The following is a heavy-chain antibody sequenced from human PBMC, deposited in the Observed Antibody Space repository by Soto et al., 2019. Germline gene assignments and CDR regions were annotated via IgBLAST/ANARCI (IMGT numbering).Heavy chain of an antibody. D-gene: IGHD3-22*01. V-gene: IGHV3-23*01. CDR1: GFTFSSYA. J-gene: IGHJ4*02. CDR2: ISGSGGST. Sequence: AGGSLRLSCAASGFTFSSYAMSWVRQAPGKGLEWVSAISGSGGSTYYADSVKGRFTISRDNSKNTLYLQMNSLRAEDTAVYYCAKDAFYYYDSSGYLYDYWGQGTLVTVSS. CDR3: AKDAFYYYDSSGYLYDY.